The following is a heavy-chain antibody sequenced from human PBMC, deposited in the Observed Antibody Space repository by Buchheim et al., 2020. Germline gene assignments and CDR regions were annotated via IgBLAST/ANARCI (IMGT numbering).Heavy chain of an antibody. CDR2: ISVSGGRT. J-gene: IGHJ4*02. CDR3: AKERTVVTAPIDY. Sequence: EVQLLESGGGLVQPGGSLRLSCAASGFTFSSYAMSWVRQAPGKGLEWVSDISVSGGRTFYADSVKGRFTICRDNSKNTRYLQMDSLRAEDTAVYYCAKERTVVTAPIDYWGQGTL. V-gene: IGHV3-23*01. CDR1: GFTFSSYA. D-gene: IGHD2-21*02.